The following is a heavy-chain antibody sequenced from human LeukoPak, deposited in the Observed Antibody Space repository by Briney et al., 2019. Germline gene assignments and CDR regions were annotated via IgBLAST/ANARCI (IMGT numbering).Heavy chain of an antibody. V-gene: IGHV3-30*18. CDR2: ISYDGSNK. J-gene: IGHJ4*02. CDR1: GFTFSSYG. D-gene: IGHD3-10*01. Sequence: GRSLRLSCAASGFTFSSYGMHWVRQAPGKGLEWVAVISYDGSNKHYADSVKGRFTISRDNSKNTLYLQMNSLRAEDTAVYYCAKRPVRGVNYFDYWGQGTLVTVSS. CDR3: AKRPVRGVNYFDY.